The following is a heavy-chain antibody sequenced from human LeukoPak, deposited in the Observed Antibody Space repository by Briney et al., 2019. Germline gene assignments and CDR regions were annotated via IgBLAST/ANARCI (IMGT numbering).Heavy chain of an antibody. CDR3: ARAERLDYGDYERFDY. V-gene: IGHV4-31*03. J-gene: IGHJ4*02. Sequence: PSETLSLTCTVSGGSISSGGYFWSWIRQHPGKGLEWIGYIYYGGSAYYNPSLKSRVTISVDTSENQFSLNLSSVTAADTAVYYCARAERLDYGDYERFDYWGQGTLVTVSS. CDR2: IYYGGSA. D-gene: IGHD4-17*01. CDR1: GGSISSGGYF.